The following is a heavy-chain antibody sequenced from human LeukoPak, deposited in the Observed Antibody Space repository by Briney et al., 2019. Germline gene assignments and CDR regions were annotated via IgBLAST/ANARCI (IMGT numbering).Heavy chain of an antibody. CDR2: IYYSGST. D-gene: IGHD4-17*01. V-gene: IGHV4-59*01. CDR3: ARQTTVTHAWFDP. CDR1: GGSISSYY. J-gene: IGHJ5*02. Sequence: SETLSLTCTVSGGSISSYYWSWIRQPPGKGLEWIGYIYYSGSTNYNPSLKSRVTISVDTSKNQFSLKLSSVTAADTAVYYCARQTTVTHAWFDPWGQGTLVTVSS.